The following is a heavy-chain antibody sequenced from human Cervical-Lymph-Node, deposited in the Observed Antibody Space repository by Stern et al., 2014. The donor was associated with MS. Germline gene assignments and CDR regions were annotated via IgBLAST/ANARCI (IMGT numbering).Heavy chain of an antibody. CDR3: SKDTYGPEDF. D-gene: IGHD2-15*01. Sequence: EVQLVESGGGLVQPGGSLTLSCVASGFSIRSYWMHWVRQGPGRGLEWVARINIDGTSTDHAVAVRGRFTISRDNARNTLYLQMHSLRAEDAAVYYCSKDTYGPEDFWGQGTSVTVSS. CDR1: GFSIRSYW. J-gene: IGHJ4*02. V-gene: IGHV3-74*01. CDR2: INIDGTST.